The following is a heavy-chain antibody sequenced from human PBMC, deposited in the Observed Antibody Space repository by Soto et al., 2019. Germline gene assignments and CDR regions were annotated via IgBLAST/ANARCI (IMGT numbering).Heavy chain of an antibody. Sequence: GESLKISCKGSGYNFPSYWIGWVRQMPGKGLEWMGVIYPGDSDTRYSPSFQGLVTISADKSIGTAYLQWSSLKASDTAMYYCARQAFYCFTTSCFSGEADYWGQGTLVTVSS. D-gene: IGHD2-2*01. J-gene: IGHJ4*02. V-gene: IGHV5-51*01. CDR3: ARQAFYCFTTSCFSGEADY. CDR2: IYPGDSDT. CDR1: GYNFPSYW.